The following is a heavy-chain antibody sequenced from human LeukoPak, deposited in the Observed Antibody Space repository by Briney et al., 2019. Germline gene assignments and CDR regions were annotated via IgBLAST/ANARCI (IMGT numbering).Heavy chain of an antibody. Sequence: GGSLRLSCAASGFTFSSYSMNWVRQAPGKGLEWVSSISSSSSYIYYADSVKGRFTISRENAKNSLYLQMNSLRAEDTAVYYCARGENRYCSSTSCYPSWGQGTLVTVSS. CDR1: GFTFSSYS. J-gene: IGHJ5*02. CDR2: ISSSSSYI. D-gene: IGHD2-2*01. V-gene: IGHV3-21*01. CDR3: ARGENRYCSSTSCYPS.